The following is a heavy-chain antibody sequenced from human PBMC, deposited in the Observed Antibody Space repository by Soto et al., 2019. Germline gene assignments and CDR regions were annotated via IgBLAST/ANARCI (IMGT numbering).Heavy chain of an antibody. Sequence: LRLSCAASGFTFSSYWMSWVRQAPGKGLEWVANIKQDGSEKYYVDSVKGRFTISRDNAKNSLYLQMNSLRAEDTAVYYCARSDSYCSSTSCSDYYYGMDVWGQGTTVTVSS. CDR3: ARSDSYCSSTSCSDYYYGMDV. J-gene: IGHJ6*02. CDR2: IKQDGSEK. CDR1: GFTFSSYW. V-gene: IGHV3-7*01. D-gene: IGHD2-2*01.